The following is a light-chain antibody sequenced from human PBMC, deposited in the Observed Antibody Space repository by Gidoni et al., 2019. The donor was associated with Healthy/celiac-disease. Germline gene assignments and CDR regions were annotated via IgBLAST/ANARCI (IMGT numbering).Light chain of an antibody. J-gene: IGKJ1*01. Sequence: ELVLTQSPATLSLSPGERATLSCRASQSVSSYLAWYQQKPGQAPRLLIYDASNRATGIPARFSGSGSGTDFTLTISSLEPEDFAVYYCQQRSTFGQGTKVEIK. CDR2: DAS. CDR3: QQRST. V-gene: IGKV3-11*01. CDR1: QSVSSY.